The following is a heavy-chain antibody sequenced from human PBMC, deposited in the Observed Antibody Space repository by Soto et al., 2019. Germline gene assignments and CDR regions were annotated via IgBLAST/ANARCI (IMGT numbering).Heavy chain of an antibody. Sequence: QITLKESGPTLVKPTQTLTLTCTFSGFSLSTSGVGVGWIRQPPGKALEWLALIYWDDDKRYSPSLKTRLTITKDTSKNQVVLTMTNMDPVDTATYSCAHETPSLAYYASSGGFDYWGQGTLVTVSS. CDR2: IYWDDDK. D-gene: IGHD3-22*01. CDR1: GFSLSTSGVG. J-gene: IGHJ4*02. V-gene: IGHV2-5*02. CDR3: AHETPSLAYYASSGGFDY.